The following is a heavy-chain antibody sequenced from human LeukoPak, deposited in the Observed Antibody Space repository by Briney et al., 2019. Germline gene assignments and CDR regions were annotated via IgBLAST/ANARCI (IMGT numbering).Heavy chain of an antibody. CDR1: GYTFHSYW. CDR3: ARHIGYCSGGSCYGDF. D-gene: IGHD2-15*01. V-gene: IGHV5-51*01. Sequence: GESLKISCKGSGYTFHSYWIAWVRQMPGKGLEWMGITYPGNSDTRYSPSFQGQVTISADKSIRTAYLQWSSLEASDTAMYYCARHIGYCSGGSCYGDFWGQGTLVTVSS. J-gene: IGHJ4*02. CDR2: TYPGNSDT.